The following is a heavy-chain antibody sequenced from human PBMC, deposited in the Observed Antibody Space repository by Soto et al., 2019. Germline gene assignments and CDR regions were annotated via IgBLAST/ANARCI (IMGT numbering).Heavy chain of an antibody. V-gene: IGHV1-18*01. Sequence: QVQLVQSGAEVKRAGASVKVSCKASGYTFSSYGLSWVRQAPGQGLEWMGWISDYNGNTHYAQKFQGRVIMTTDTSTRTPNMELGSLRSDDTAVYFCAREGYYSGSGTYSPPRYYGMDVWGQGTTVTVSS. CDR1: GYTFSSYG. CDR2: ISDYNGNT. J-gene: IGHJ6*02. D-gene: IGHD3-10*01. CDR3: AREGYYSGSGTYSPPRYYGMDV.